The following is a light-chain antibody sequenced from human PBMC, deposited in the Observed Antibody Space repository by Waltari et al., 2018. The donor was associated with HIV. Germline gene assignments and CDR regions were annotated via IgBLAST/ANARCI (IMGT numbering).Light chain of an antibody. CDR3: QSPDSGTYVV. Sequence: SYELTQPPSVSVSPGQPARITCSGDALPKQYAFWYQQQPGQAPVLVIYKDRERPSGIPERFSGSSSGTTVTLTISGVQAEDEADYYCQSPDSGTYVVFGGGTKLTVL. J-gene: IGLJ2*01. CDR1: ALPKQY. V-gene: IGLV3-25*03. CDR2: KDR.